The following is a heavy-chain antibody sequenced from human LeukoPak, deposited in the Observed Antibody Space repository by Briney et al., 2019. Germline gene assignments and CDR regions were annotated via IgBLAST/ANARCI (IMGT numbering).Heavy chain of an antibody. V-gene: IGHV1-2*02. CDR2: INPNSGGT. J-gene: IGHJ5*02. CDR3: ARDPGDSSWYRGNWFDP. Sequence: ASVKVSCKASGYTFTGYYMHWVRQAPGQGLEWMGWINPNSGGTNYAQKFQGRVTMTRDTSISTAYMELSRLRSDDTAVYYCARDPGDSSWYRGNWFDPWGRGTLVTVSS. D-gene: IGHD6-13*01. CDR1: GYTFTGYY.